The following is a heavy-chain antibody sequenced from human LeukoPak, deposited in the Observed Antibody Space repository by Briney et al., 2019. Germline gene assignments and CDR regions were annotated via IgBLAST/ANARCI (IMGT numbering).Heavy chain of an antibody. Sequence: PLTLSSAAPCFTFTYYYMSWIRPASGSGQERASCILGSCYYTKYADSVKGRFTISRDNAKNSLYLQMNSLRAEDTAVYYCARSSSSGGGDSFDIWGQGTMVTVSS. CDR2: ILGSCYYT. J-gene: IGHJ3*02. CDR3: ARSSSSGGGDSFDI. D-gene: IGHD2-21*01. V-gene: IGHV3-11*06. CDR1: CFTFTYYY.